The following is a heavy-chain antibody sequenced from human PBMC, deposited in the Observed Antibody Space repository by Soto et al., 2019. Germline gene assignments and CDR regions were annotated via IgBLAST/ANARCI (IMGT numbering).Heavy chain of an antibody. CDR3: ARVITIFGVDIPEWYFDY. J-gene: IGHJ4*02. V-gene: IGHV4-61*01. Sequence: QVQLQESGPGLVKPSETLSLTCTVSGGSVSSGSYYWSWIRQPPGKGLEWIGYIYYSGSTNYNPSLKSRVTISVDTSKNQFSLKLSSVTAADTAVYYCARVITIFGVDIPEWYFDYWGQGTLVTVSS. CDR2: IYYSGST. CDR1: GGSVSSGSYY. D-gene: IGHD3-3*01.